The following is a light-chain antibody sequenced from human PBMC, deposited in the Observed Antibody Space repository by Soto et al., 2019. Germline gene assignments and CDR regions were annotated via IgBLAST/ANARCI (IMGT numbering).Light chain of an antibody. J-gene: IGLJ1*01. V-gene: IGLV2-14*01. CDR1: SSDVGTYNH. CDR2: EVS. CDR3: TSYSTSSTPYV. Sequence: QSALTQPASVSGSRGQSITISCTGTSSDVGTYNHVSWYQQHPGKAPKLMIYEVSNRPSGVSNRFSGSKSGNTASLTISGLQAEDEADYYCTSYSTSSTPYVFGTGT.